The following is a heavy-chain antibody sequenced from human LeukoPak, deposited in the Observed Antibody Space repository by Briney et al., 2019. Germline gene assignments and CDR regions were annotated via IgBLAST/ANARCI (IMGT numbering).Heavy chain of an antibody. CDR1: GGTFSRYV. J-gene: IGHJ6*03. Sequence: GASVKVSCKASGGTFSRYVISWVRQAPGQGLEWMGWINPKSGGTNYVQKFQGRVTMTRDTSISTAYMELRRLRSDDTAVYYCAREGVDIVATSSENYYYYMDVWGKGTTVTISS. D-gene: IGHD5-12*01. CDR2: INPKSGGT. V-gene: IGHV1-2*02. CDR3: AREGVDIVATSSENYYYYMDV.